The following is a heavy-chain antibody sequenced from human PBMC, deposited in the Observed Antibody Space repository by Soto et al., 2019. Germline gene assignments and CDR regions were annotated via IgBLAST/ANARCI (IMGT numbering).Heavy chain of an antibody. CDR3: ARDGAWSGPPPGWYYYYYGMDV. J-gene: IGHJ6*02. CDR1: GYTFTSYG. V-gene: IGHV1-18*01. CDR2: ISAYNGNT. Sequence: ASVKVSCKASGYTFTSYGISWVRQAPGQGLEWMGWISAYNGNTNYAQKLQGRVTMTTDTSTSTAYMELRSLRSDDTAVYYCARDGAWSGPPPGWYYYYYGMDVWGQGTTVTVSS. D-gene: IGHD3-3*01.